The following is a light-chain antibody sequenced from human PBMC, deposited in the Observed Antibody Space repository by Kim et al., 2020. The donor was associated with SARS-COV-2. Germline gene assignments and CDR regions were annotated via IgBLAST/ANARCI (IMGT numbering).Light chain of an antibody. CDR1: QSISSW. J-gene: IGKJ1*01. CDR3: QQYNSYRT. Sequence: SASVGDRVTITCRASQSISSWLAWYQQKPGKAPKLLIYDASSLESGVQSRFSGSGSGTEFTLTISSLQPDDFATYYCQQYNSYRTFGQGTKVDIK. V-gene: IGKV1-5*01. CDR2: DAS.